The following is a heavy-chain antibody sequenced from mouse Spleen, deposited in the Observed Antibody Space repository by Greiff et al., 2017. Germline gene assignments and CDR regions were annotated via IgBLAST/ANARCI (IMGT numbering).Heavy chain of an antibody. D-gene: IGHD1-1*01. CDR3: ASVLRSAWFAY. Sequence: EVKLLESGPGLVKPSQSLSLTCSVTGYSITSGYYWNWIRQFPGNKLEWMGYISYDGSNNYNPSLKNRISITRDTSKNQFFLKLNSVTTEDTATYYCASVLRSAWFAYWGQGTLVTVSA. CDR1: GYSITSGYY. CDR2: ISYDGSN. J-gene: IGHJ3*01. V-gene: IGHV3-6*01.